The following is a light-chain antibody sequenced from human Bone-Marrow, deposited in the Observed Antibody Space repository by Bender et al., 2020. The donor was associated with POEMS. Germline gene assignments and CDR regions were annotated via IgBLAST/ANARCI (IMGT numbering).Light chain of an antibody. J-gene: IGLJ2*01. Sequence: SYVLTQPPSVSVAPGQTARITCGGDNIGAKSVEWYQQQPGQAPVLVVYADDDRPSGIPDRFSGSNSGNTATLTISSVEAADEAAYYCQSADSTGASRVFGGGTKLTVL. CDR3: QSADSTGASRV. CDR1: NIGAKS. CDR2: ADD. V-gene: IGLV3-21*02.